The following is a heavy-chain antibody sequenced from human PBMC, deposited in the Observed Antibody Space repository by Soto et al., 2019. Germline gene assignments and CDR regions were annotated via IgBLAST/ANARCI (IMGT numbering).Heavy chain of an antibody. CDR3: APILSGGYNSGWYGVAYDS. V-gene: IGHV2-5*02. J-gene: IGHJ4*02. D-gene: IGHD6-19*01. Sequence: QITLKESGPTLVKPTQTLTLTCSFSGFSLSTSGVGVGWIRQPPGKALEWLALIYWDDDKRYSPSLMTRLTTTKDTSKNQVVLTMTNVDPVDTATYFCAPILSGGYNSGWYGVAYDSWGQGTLVTVSS. CDR2: IYWDDDK. CDR1: GFSLSTSGVG.